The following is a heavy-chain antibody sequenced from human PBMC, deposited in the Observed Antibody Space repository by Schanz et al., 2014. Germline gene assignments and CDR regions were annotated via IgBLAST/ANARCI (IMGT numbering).Heavy chain of an antibody. J-gene: IGHJ5*02. V-gene: IGHV1-2*02. CDR3: AREICSGTRCGQRYDP. Sequence: QVQLVQSGAEVKKPGASVKVSCKASGYTFTAYYFHWVRQAPGQGLEWMGWIDPNSGGTFYKEKFQGRVTMIRGTSISTAYMELSRLGSDDTAIYYCAREICSGTRCGQRYDPWGQGTLVTVSS. D-gene: IGHD2-2*01. CDR2: IDPNSGGT. CDR1: GYTFTAYY.